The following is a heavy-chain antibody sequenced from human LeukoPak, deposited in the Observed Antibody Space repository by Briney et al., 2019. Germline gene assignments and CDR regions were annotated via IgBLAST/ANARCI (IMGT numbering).Heavy chain of an antibody. J-gene: IGHJ3*02. CDR1: GYTFTDYY. D-gene: IGHD3-16*01. V-gene: IGHV1-2*04. CDR3: GRNRLGEAFDI. CDR2: INPNSGGT. Sequence: APVKVSCKASGYTFTDYYLHWVRQAPGQGLEWMGWINPNSGGTNYAQKFQGWVTMTRDTSISTAYMELNRLTFDDTAVYYCGRNRLGEAFDIWGQGTMVTISS.